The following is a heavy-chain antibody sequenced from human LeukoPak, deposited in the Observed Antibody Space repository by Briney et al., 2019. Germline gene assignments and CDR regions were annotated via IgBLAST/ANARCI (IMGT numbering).Heavy chain of an antibody. CDR2: ISYDGSNK. J-gene: IGHJ6*02. D-gene: IGHD5-18*01. CDR1: GFTFSSYA. V-gene: IGHV3-30-3*01. CDR3: ARYVDTAMVWQAAYYYGMDV. Sequence: GGSLRLSCAASGFTFSSYAMHWVRQAPGKGLEWVAVISYDGSNKYYADSVKGRFTISRDNSKNTLYLQMNRLRAEDTAVYYCARYVDTAMVWQAAYYYGMDVWGQGTTVTVSS.